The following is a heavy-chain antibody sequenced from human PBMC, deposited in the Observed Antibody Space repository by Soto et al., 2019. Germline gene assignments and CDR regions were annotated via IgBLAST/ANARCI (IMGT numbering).Heavy chain of an antibody. CDR2: INNSGHYT. V-gene: IGHV3-23*01. J-gene: IGHJ3*02. CDR1: TLRFSDHT. CDR3: ARRPDAFDI. Sequence: GGSLRLSCTTSTLRFSDHTMSWVRQAPGKGLEWVSDINNSGHYTYYADSVKGRFTISRDNSKNTMYLQMNNLRIEDTAMYYCARRPDAFDIWGQGTMVTVSS.